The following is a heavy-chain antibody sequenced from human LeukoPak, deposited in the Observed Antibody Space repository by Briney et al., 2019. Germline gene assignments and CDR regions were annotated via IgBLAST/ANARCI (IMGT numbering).Heavy chain of an antibody. Sequence: GGSLRLSCAASGFTFSSYSMNWVRQPPGKGLEWVSSISSGSSYIYYGDSVKGRFTISRDNAKNSLYLQMNSLRAEDTAVYYCARGHDFWSGYSDFDYWGQGTLVTVSS. CDR1: GFTFSSYS. D-gene: IGHD3-3*01. CDR3: ARGHDFWSGYSDFDY. V-gene: IGHV3-21*01. CDR2: ISSGSSYI. J-gene: IGHJ4*02.